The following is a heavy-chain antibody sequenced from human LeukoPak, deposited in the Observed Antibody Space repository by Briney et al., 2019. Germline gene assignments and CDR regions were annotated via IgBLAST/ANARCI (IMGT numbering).Heavy chain of an antibody. Sequence: GGCLRLSCAASGFPFGDHAMHCVRQAPGKGLEWVYLISRDGGDTYYADSVKGRFTISRDNSKNSLYLQMNSLRAEDSALYYCAKDEWFIYRADFILDYWGQGTLVTVSS. V-gene: IGHV3-43*02. D-gene: IGHD3-3*01. J-gene: IGHJ4*02. CDR3: AKDEWFIYRADFILDY. CDR1: GFPFGDHA. CDR2: ISRDGGDT.